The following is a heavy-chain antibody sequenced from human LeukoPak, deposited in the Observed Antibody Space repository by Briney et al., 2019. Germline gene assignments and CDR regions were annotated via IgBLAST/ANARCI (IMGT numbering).Heavy chain of an antibody. Sequence: SETLSLTCTVSGGSISSSSYYWGWIRQPPGKGLEWIGSIYYSGSTHYNPSLKSRVTMSVDTSKNQFSLKLSSVTAADTAVYYCARGGWYYFDYWGQGTLVTVSS. CDR2: IYYSGST. J-gene: IGHJ4*02. CDR1: GGSISSSSYY. V-gene: IGHV4-39*01. D-gene: IGHD6-19*01. CDR3: ARGGWYYFDY.